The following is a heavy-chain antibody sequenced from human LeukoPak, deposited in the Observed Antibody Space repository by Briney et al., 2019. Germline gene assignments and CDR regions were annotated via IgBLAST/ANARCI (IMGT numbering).Heavy chain of an antibody. CDR1: GFNFNFYV. Sequence: GGSLRLSCAASGFNFNFYVMNWVRQAPGKRLEWVAAIRRSGDSTFYADSVKGRFTISRDNSKNSVFLQMNSLRDEDTAVYYCAKDADGDGDYLLHYWGQGTLVTVSS. V-gene: IGHV3-23*01. J-gene: IGHJ4*02. CDR3: AKDADGDGDYLLHY. D-gene: IGHD4-17*01. CDR2: IRRSGDST.